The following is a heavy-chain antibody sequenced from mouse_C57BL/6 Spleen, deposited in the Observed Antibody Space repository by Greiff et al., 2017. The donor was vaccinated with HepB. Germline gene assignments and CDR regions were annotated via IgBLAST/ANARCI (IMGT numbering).Heavy chain of an antibody. Sequence: EVQRVESGPELVKPGASVKIPCKASGYTFTDYNMDWVKQSHGKSLEWIGDINPNNGGTIYNQKFKGKATLTVDKSSSTAYMELRSLTSEDTAVYYCARDSNYVLFAYWGQGTLVTVSA. CDR2: INPNNGGT. CDR1: GYTFTDYN. V-gene: IGHV1-18*01. J-gene: IGHJ3*01. CDR3: ARDSNYVLFAY. D-gene: IGHD2-5*01.